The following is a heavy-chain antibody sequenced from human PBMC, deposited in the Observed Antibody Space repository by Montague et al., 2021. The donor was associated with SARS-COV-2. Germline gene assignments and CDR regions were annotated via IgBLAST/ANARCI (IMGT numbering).Heavy chain of an antibody. J-gene: IGHJ4*02. CDR3: ARHYSATLPAVY. D-gene: IGHD2-15*01. CDR1: GGFFSGYY. V-gene: IGHV4-59*08. Sequence: SETLSLTCAVYGGFFSGYYWSWIRQPPGRGPQWIGYISYSGSTNYNPSLKSRVTISVDTSKNQFSLKVNSVTAADTAVYYCARHYSATLPAVYWGQGTLVTVSS. CDR2: ISYSGST.